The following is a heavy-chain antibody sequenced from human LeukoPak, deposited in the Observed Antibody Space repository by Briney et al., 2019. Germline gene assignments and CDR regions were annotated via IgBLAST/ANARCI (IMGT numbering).Heavy chain of an antibody. CDR2: IYYSGST. Sequence: SETLSLTCTVSGGSISSNNYYWGWIRQPPGKGLEWIGSIYYSGSTYYNPSLKSRVTISVDTSKNQLSLNLNSVTAADTAVYYCTSYYSDSSAYQFDYWGQGTLVTVSS. CDR3: TSYYSDSSAYQFDY. J-gene: IGHJ4*02. D-gene: IGHD3-22*01. CDR1: GGSISSNNYY. V-gene: IGHV4-39*01.